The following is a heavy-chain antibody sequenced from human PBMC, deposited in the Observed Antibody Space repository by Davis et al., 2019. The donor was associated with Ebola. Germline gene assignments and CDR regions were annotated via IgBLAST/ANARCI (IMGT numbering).Heavy chain of an antibody. J-gene: IGHJ6*02. D-gene: IGHD3-22*01. CDR2: MNPNSGNT. CDR1: GYTFTSYD. Sequence: ASVKVSCKASGYTFTSYDINWVRQATGQGLEWMGWMNPNSGNTGYAQKFQGRVTMTRNTSISTAYMALSSLRSEDTAMYYCARHQYYYDSSGYHLGGMDVWGQGTTVTVSS. CDR3: ARHQYYYDSSGYHLGGMDV. V-gene: IGHV1-8*01.